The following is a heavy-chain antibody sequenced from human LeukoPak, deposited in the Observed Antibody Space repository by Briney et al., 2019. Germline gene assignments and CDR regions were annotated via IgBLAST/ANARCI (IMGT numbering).Heavy chain of an antibody. V-gene: IGHV4-31*03. CDR3: AREVMYYYDSCGYFDY. J-gene: IGHJ4*02. D-gene: IGHD3-22*01. Sequence: SETLSLTCTVSGGSISSGGYYWSWIRQHPGKGLEWIGYIYYSGSTYYNPSPKSRVTISVDTSKNQFSLKLSSVTAADTAVYYCAREVMYYYDSCGYFDYWGQGTLVTVSS. CDR1: GGSISSGGYY. CDR2: IYYSGST.